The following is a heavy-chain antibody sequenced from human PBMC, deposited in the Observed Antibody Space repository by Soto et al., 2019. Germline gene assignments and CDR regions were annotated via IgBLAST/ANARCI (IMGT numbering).Heavy chain of an antibody. Sequence: GGSLRLSCAASGYTLTELSMHWVRQAPGKGLEWMGGFDPEDGETIYAQKFQGRVTMTEDTSTDTAYMELSSLRSEDTAVYYCTTGIQWLVRYWGQGTLVTVSS. CDR1: GYTLTELS. CDR2: FDPEDGET. J-gene: IGHJ4*02. V-gene: IGHV1-24*01. D-gene: IGHD6-19*01. CDR3: TTGIQWLVRY.